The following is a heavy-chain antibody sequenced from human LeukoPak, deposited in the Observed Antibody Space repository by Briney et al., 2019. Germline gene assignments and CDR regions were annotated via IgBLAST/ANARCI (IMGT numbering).Heavy chain of an antibody. Sequence: PSETLSLTCTVSGGSISSDYWGWIRQSPGKGLEWIGYIYYSGSTNYNPSLKSRLTISIDTSENQFSLKLSSVTAADTAVYYCAREYSSSSGRRAFDIWGQGTMVTVSS. J-gene: IGHJ3*02. CDR3: AREYSSSSGRRAFDI. D-gene: IGHD6-6*01. CDR2: IYYSGST. CDR1: GGSISSDY. V-gene: IGHV4-59*08.